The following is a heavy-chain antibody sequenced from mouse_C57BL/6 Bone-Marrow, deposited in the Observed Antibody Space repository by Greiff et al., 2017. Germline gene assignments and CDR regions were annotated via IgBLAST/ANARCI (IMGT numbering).Heavy chain of an antibody. J-gene: IGHJ4*01. CDR2: IDPSDSET. CDR1: GYTFTSYW. CDR3: ARAGYDGYYKYYAMDY. V-gene: IGHV1-52*01. D-gene: IGHD2-3*01. Sequence: VQLQQPGAELVRPGSSVKLSCKASGYTFTSYWMHWVKQRPIQGLEWIGNIDPSDSETHYNQKFKDKATLTVDQSSSTAYMQLSSLTSEDSAVYYCARAGYDGYYKYYAMDYWGQGTSVTVSS.